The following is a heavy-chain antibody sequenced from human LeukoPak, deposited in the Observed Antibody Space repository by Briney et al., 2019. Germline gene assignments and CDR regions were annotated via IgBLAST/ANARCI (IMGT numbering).Heavy chain of an antibody. Sequence: GGSLRLSCAASGFTFSSYEMNWVHQAPGKGLEWVSYISSSGSTIYYADSVKGRFTISRDNAKNSLYLQMNSLRAEDTAVYYCAELGITMIGGVWGRGTTVTISS. CDR1: GFTFSSYE. V-gene: IGHV3-48*03. CDR3: AELGITMIGGV. J-gene: IGHJ6*04. D-gene: IGHD3-10*02. CDR2: ISSSGSTI.